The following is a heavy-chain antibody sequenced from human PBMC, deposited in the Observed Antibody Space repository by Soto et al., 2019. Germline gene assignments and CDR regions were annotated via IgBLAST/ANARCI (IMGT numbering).Heavy chain of an antibody. CDR3: AREFYYDSRGYQFEY. CDR1: GGSLSNYY. CDR2: INHSGST. V-gene: IGHV4-34*01. D-gene: IGHD3-22*01. J-gene: IGHJ4*02. Sequence: SETLSLTGVVSGGSLSNYYWSWIRQPPGKGLEWIGEINHSGSTNYNPSLKSRVSFSLDTSKNQFSLRLSSVTAADTAVYFCAREFYYDSRGYQFEYWGQGTLVTVSS.